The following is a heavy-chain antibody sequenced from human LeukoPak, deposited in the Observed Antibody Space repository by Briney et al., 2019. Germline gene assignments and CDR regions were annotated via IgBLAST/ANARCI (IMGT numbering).Heavy chain of an antibody. J-gene: IGHJ5*02. CDR1: GFTFSSYG. CDR2: ISYDGANK. D-gene: IGHD2-21*02. Sequence: GGSLRLSCAASGFTFSSYGMSWVRQAPGKGLEWVTVISYDGANKYCADSVKGRFTISRDNSKNMLYLQMNSLRAEDTAVYYCARDFTYCGGDCYRGWFDPWGQGTLVTVSS. V-gene: IGHV3-30*03. CDR3: ARDFTYCGGDCYRGWFDP.